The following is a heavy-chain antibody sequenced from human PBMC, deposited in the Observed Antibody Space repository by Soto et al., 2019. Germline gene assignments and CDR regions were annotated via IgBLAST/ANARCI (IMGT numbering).Heavy chain of an antibody. CDR2: ISGSGGST. Sequence: GGSLRLSCAASGFTFSSYAMSWVRQAPGKGLEWVSAISGSGGSTYYADSVKGRFTISRDNSKNTLYLQMNSLRAEDTAVYYCAKDLRPVAATPPSAFDIWGQGTMVTVSS. D-gene: IGHD2-15*01. V-gene: IGHV3-23*01. J-gene: IGHJ3*02. CDR1: GFTFSSYA. CDR3: AKDLRPVAATPPSAFDI.